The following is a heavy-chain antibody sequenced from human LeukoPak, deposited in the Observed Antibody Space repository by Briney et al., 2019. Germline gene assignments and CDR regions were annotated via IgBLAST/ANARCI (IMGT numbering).Heavy chain of an antibody. V-gene: IGHV3-21*01. Sequence: GGSLRLSCAASGFTFSSYSMNWVRQAPGKGLEWVSSISSSSSSYIYYADSVKGRFTISRDNAKNSLYLQMNSLRAEDTAVYYCARGSRLDYYYYGMDVWGQGTTVTVSS. D-gene: IGHD2-15*01. CDR1: GFTFSSYS. J-gene: IGHJ6*02. CDR3: ARGSRLDYYYYGMDV. CDR2: ISSSSSSYI.